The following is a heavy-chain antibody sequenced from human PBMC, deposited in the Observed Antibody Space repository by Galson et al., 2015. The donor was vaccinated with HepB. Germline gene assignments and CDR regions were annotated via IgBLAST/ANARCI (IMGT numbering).Heavy chain of an antibody. Sequence: SLRLSCAASGFPFSSYGMHWVRQAPGKGLEWVAFIWYDVSYKYYADFVKGRFTISRDNSKNTLYLQMNSLRAEDTAVYYCARDYYGDSGQDYWGPRTLVPVSS. V-gene: IGHV3-33*01. D-gene: IGHD4-17*01. CDR3: ARDYYGDSGQDY. CDR2: IWYDVSYK. J-gene: IGHJ4*02. CDR1: GFPFSSYG.